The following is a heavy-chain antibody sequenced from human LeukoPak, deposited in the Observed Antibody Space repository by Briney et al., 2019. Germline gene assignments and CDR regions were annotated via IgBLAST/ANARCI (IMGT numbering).Heavy chain of an antibody. CDR1: GYTLTELS. CDR3: ATVDWYNWIPKGDY. CDR2: FDPEDGET. Sequence: ASVKVSCKVSGYTLTELSMHWVRQAPGKGLEWMGGFDPEDGETTYAQKFQGRVTMTEDTSTDTAYMELSSLRSEDTAVYYCATVDWYNWIPKGDYWGQGTLVTVSS. D-gene: IGHD1-20*01. J-gene: IGHJ4*02. V-gene: IGHV1-24*01.